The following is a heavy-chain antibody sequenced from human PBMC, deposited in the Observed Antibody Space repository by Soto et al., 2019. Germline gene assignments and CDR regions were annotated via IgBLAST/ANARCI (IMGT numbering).Heavy chain of an antibody. CDR2: IWYDGSNK. CDR3: ARDHSSSSFDY. V-gene: IGHV3-33*01. Sequence: GGSLRLSCAASGFTFSSYGMHWVRQAPGKGLEWVAVIWYDGSNKYYADSVKGRFTISRDNSKNTRYLQMNSLRAEDTAVYCCARDHSSSSFDYWGQGTLVTVSS. J-gene: IGHJ4*02. D-gene: IGHD6-6*01. CDR1: GFTFSSYG.